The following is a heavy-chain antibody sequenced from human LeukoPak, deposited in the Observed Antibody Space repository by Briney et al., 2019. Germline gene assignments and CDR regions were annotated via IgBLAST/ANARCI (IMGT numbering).Heavy chain of an antibody. CDR2: ISSGSTI. CDR3: ARELALYFDY. V-gene: IGHV3-48*03. J-gene: IGHJ4*02. CDR1: GFAFGNYA. D-gene: IGHD1-1*01. Sequence: GGSLRLSCAASGFAFGNYAMHWVRQAPGKGLEWVSYISSGSTIYYADSVKGRFTISRDNAKNSLYLQMNSLRAEDTAVYYCARELALYFDYWGQGTLVTVSS.